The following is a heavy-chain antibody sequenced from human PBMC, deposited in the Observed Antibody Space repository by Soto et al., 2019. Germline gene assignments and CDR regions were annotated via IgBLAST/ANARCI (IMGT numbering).Heavy chain of an antibody. CDR3: ARDTAIVGANWFDP. CDR2: TYYRSKWYN. CDR1: GDSVSSNSAA. V-gene: IGHV6-1*01. D-gene: IGHD1-26*01. J-gene: IGHJ5*02. Sequence: KQSQTLSLTCAISGDSVSSNSAAWNWIRQSPSRGLEWLGRTYYRSKWYNDYAVSVKSRITINPDTSKNQFSLQLNSVTPEDTAVYYCARDTAIVGANWFDPWGQGTLVTVSS.